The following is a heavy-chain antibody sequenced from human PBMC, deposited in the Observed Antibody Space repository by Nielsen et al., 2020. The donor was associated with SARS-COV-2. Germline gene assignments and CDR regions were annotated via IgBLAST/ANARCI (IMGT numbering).Heavy chain of an antibody. V-gene: IGHV3-73*01. D-gene: IGHD1-26*01. Sequence: GVLKISCAASGFSFSDSSMHWVRQASGKGLEWLGRIRSKTNDYATEYPASLKGRFIISRDDSKNTAYLLMNSLKIDGTAMYYCTRVNPTSGSWFDAFDIWGQGTPVTVSS. CDR1: GFSFSDSS. CDR3: TRVNPTSGSWFDAFDI. CDR2: IRSKTNDYAT. J-gene: IGHJ3*02.